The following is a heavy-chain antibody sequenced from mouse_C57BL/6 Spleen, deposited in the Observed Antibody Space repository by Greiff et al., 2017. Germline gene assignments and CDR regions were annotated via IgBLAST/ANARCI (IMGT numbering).Heavy chain of an antibody. CDR3: ASGGFDY. J-gene: IGHJ2*01. V-gene: IGHV5-4*01. CDR2: ISDGGSYT. CDR1: GFTFSSYA. Sequence: EVHLVASGGGLVKPGGSLKLSCAASGFTFSSYAMSWVRQTPEKRLEWVATISDGGSYTYYPDNVKGRFTISRDNAKNNLYLQMSHLKSEDTAMYYCASGGFDYWGQGTTLTVSS.